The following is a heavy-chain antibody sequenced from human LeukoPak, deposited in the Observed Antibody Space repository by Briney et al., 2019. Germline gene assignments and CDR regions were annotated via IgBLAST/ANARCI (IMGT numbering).Heavy chain of an antibody. CDR3: AKDLEYYYDSSGYWNY. CDR2: ISGSGGST. D-gene: IGHD3-22*01. Sequence: PGGSLRLSCAASGFTFSSYAMSWVRQAPGKGLEWVSAISGSGGSTYYADSVKGRLTISRDNSKNTLYPQMNSLRAEDTAVYYCAKDLEYYYDSSGYWNYWGQGTLVTVSS. J-gene: IGHJ4*02. CDR1: GFTFSSYA. V-gene: IGHV3-23*01.